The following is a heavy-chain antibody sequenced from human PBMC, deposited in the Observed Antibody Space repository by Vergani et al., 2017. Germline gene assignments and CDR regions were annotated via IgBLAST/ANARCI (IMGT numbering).Heavy chain of an antibody. CDR2: INHSGST. CDR3: ATTLFGELSYGMDV. J-gene: IGHJ6*02. CDR1: GGSFSGYY. V-gene: IGHV4-34*01. D-gene: IGHD3-10*02. Sequence: QVQLQQWGAGLLKPSETLSLTCAVYGGSFSGYYWSWIRQPPGKGLEWIGEINHSGSTNYNPSLKSRVTISVDTSKNQFSLKLSSVTAADTAVYYCATTLFGELSYGMDVWGQGTTVTVSS.